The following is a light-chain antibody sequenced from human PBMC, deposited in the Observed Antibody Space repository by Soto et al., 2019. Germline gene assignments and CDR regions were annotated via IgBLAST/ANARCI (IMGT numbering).Light chain of an antibody. J-gene: IGKJ2*01. CDR1: QDISNW. V-gene: IGKV1-12*01. CDR3: QQSNIVPYT. CDR2: FRS. Sequence: DIQMTQSPSSVFASVGDRVTITCRASQDISNWLAWYQQKPGKAPKALIYFRSNLRSGVPSRLSGTGPGTEFPLTISSLQPEDFAPYYCQQSNIVPYTFGQGTRLEI.